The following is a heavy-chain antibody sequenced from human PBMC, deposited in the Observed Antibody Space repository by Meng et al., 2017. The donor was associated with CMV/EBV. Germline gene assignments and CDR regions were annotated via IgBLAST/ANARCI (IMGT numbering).Heavy chain of an antibody. CDR1: GGSISSGSYD. CDR3: AREVVVITPYNWFDP. J-gene: IGHJ5*02. D-gene: IGHD3-22*01. Sequence: VQLSESGPGLVNPSQTLSPTCTGSGGSISSGSYDWSWIRQPAGKGLEWIGRIYTSGSTNYNPSLKSRVTISVDTSKNQFSLKLSSVTAADTAVYYCAREVVVITPYNWFDPWGQGTLDTVSS. CDR2: IYTSGST. V-gene: IGHV4-61*02.